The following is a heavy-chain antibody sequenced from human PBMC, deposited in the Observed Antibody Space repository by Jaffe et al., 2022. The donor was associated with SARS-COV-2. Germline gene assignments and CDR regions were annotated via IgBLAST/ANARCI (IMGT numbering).Heavy chain of an antibody. Sequence: QVQLVESGGGVVQPGRSLRLSCEASGFTFSSYGMHWVRQAPGKGLEWVSIIWYDGSNKYYADSVKGRFTTSRDNSKNTLYLQMDSLRAEDTAVYYCARDIKISGQPMGSRNYYGMDVWGQGTTVTVSS. J-gene: IGHJ6*02. CDR1: GFTFSSYG. V-gene: IGHV3-33*01. D-gene: IGHD1-20*01. CDR2: IWYDGSNK. CDR3: ARDIKISGQPMGSRNYYGMDV.